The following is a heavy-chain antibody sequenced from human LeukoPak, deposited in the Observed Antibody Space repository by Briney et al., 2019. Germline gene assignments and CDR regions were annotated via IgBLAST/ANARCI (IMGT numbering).Heavy chain of an antibody. Sequence: TGGSLRLSCSASGFTFSSFEMHWVRHAPGKGLEYLSAISSNGGSTYYADSVKGRFTVSRDNSKNTLYLQMTSLRPDDTAVYYCVKIARDWGQGTLVTVSS. CDR2: ISSNGGST. V-gene: IGHV3-64D*09. CDR3: VKIARD. CDR1: GFTFSSFE. J-gene: IGHJ4*02.